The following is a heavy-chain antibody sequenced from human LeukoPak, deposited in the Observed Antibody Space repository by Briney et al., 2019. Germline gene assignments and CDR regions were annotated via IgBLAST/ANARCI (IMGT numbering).Heavy chain of an antibody. Sequence: WGSLRLSCAASGFTFSSYNMNWVRQVPGKGLEWVSSITSTGTYTFYADSVKGRFTISRDNSKNSLYLQMISLRAEDTAIYYCARDPYSGSYGDSYYYYMDVWGKGTTVTISS. V-gene: IGHV3-21*01. D-gene: IGHD1-26*01. CDR2: ITSTGTYT. CDR1: GFTFSSYN. CDR3: ARDPYSGSYGDSYYYYMDV. J-gene: IGHJ6*03.